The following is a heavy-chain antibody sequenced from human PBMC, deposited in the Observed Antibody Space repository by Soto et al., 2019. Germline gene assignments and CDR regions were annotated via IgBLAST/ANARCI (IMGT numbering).Heavy chain of an antibody. V-gene: IGHV1-69*13. CDR1: GGTFSSYA. Sequence: SVKVSCKASGGTFSSYAISWVRQAPGQGLEWMGGIIPIFGTANYAQKFQGRVTITADESTSTAYMELSSLRSVDTAVYYCARVVRYGIAAAGPFDYWGQGTLVTVSS. CDR3: ARVVRYGIAAAGPFDY. J-gene: IGHJ4*02. D-gene: IGHD6-13*01. CDR2: IIPIFGTA.